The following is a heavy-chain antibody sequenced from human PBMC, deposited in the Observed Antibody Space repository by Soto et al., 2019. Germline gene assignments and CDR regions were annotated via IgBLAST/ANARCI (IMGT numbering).Heavy chain of an antibody. CDR2: ISSSSSTI. Sequence: HPGGSLRLSCAASGFTFSSYSMNWVRQAPGKGLEWVSYISSSSSTIYYADSVKGRFTISRDNAKNSLYLQMNSLRAEDTAVYYCARGPKITIFGVDIPDVWGKGTTVTVSS. D-gene: IGHD3-3*01. CDR3: ARGPKITIFGVDIPDV. J-gene: IGHJ6*04. CDR1: GFTFSSYS. V-gene: IGHV3-48*01.